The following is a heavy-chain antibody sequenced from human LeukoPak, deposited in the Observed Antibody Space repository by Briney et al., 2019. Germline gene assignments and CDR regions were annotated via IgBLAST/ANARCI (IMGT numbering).Heavy chain of an antibody. J-gene: IGHJ4*02. D-gene: IGHD3-3*01. CDR3: AKDPNPFYDFWSGYK. Sequence: GGSLRLSCAASGFTFTGHTMTWLRQAPGKGLEWVSIIGGRDDRIYYADSVKGRFTISRDNSKNTLYLQMNSLRGEDTAVYYCAKDPNPFYDFWSGYKWGQGTLVTVSS. CDR1: GFTFTGHT. CDR2: IGGRDDRI. V-gene: IGHV3-23*01.